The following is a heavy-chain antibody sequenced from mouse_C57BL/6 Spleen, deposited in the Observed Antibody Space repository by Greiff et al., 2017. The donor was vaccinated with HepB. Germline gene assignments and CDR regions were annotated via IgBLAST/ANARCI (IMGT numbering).Heavy chain of an antibody. Sequence: DVKLVESGGDLVKPGGSLKLSCAASGFTFSSYGMSWVRQTPDKRLEWVATISSGGSYTYYPDSVKGRFTISRDNAKNTLYLQMSSLKSEDTAMYYCARHNYYGSSSPYFDYWGQGTTLTVSS. CDR1: GFTFSSYG. CDR3: ARHNYYGSSSPYFDY. V-gene: IGHV5-6*02. J-gene: IGHJ2*01. CDR2: ISSGGSYT. D-gene: IGHD1-1*01.